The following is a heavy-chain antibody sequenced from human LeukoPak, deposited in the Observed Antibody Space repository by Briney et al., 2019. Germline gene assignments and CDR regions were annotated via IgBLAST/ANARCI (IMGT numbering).Heavy chain of an antibody. J-gene: IGHJ4*02. V-gene: IGHV3-23*01. Sequence: GGSLRLSCAVSGFTFRGAAMTWVRQAPGKGLEWVSLISSSGNNAYYADSVKGRFTISRDNSKNTLSLQMNSLRAEDTAVYYCVKDLRGGGYYTSFDYWGQGTLVTVSS. CDR3: VKDLRGGGYYTSFDY. CDR1: GFTFRGAA. CDR2: ISSSGNNA. D-gene: IGHD3-10*01.